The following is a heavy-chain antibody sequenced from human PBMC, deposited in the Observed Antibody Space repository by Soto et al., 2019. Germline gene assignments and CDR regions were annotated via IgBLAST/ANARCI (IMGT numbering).Heavy chain of an antibody. V-gene: IGHV1-3*01. CDR2: INAGNGNT. J-gene: IGHJ4*02. D-gene: IGHD3-3*01. CDR3: ARGPTNYDLSPYPNHY. CDR1: GYTFTSYA. Sequence: ASVKVSCKASGYTFTSYAMHWVRQAPGQRLEWMGWINAGNGNTKYSQKFQGRVTITRDTSASTAYMELSSLRSEDTAVYYCARGPTNYDLSPYPNHYWGQGTLVSVSS.